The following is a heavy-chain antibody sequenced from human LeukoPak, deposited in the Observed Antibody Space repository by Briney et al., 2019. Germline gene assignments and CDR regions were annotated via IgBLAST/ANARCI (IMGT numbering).Heavy chain of an antibody. CDR1: GFTFSGSA. CDR3: TSPITYYYGSGSYVFDY. Sequence: GGSLRLSCAASGFTFSGSAMHRVRQASGKGLEWVGRIRSKANSYATAYAASVKGRFTISRDDSKNTAYLQMNSLKTEDTAVYYCTSPITYYYGSGSYVFDYWGQGTLVTVSS. J-gene: IGHJ4*02. CDR2: IRSKANSYAT. D-gene: IGHD3-10*01. V-gene: IGHV3-73*01.